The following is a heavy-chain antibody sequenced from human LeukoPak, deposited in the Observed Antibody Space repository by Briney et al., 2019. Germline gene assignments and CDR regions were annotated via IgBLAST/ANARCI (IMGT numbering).Heavy chain of an antibody. Sequence: GGSLRLSCVASGFTFSSYGMSWVRHTPGKGLEWVSGISGSGGGTYYASSVRGRFTISRDNGDNTLYLQMNNVRIEDTGVYYCAKDPLRMVRGGLNDVWGQGTLVTVAS. J-gene: IGHJ1*01. CDR2: ISGSGGGT. D-gene: IGHD3-10*01. CDR3: AKDPLRMVRGGLNDV. CDR1: GFTFSSYG. V-gene: IGHV3-23*01.